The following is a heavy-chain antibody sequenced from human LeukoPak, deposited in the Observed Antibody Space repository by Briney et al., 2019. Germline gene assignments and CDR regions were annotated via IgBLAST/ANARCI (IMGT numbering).Heavy chain of an antibody. CDR1: GFSFSSYA. D-gene: IGHD3-9*01. Sequence: GGSLRLSCAASGFSFSSYAMSWVRQAPGKGLEWVSGIISSGAGTNYADSVRGRFTISRDNSKNTLYLQMNSLRAEDTAVYYCANLPLTGYYGFDSWGQGALITASS. CDR2: IISSGAGT. V-gene: IGHV3-23*01. J-gene: IGHJ4*02. CDR3: ANLPLTGYYGFDS.